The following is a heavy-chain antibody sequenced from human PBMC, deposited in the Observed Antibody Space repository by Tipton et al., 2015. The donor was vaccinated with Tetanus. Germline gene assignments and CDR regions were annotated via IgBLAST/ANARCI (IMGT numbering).Heavy chain of an antibody. Sequence: SLRLSCAASGFTFSSYAVSWVRQAPGKGLEWVSSLSGSGDSTYYVDSVRGRFTISRDNSKNSLYLQMDSLRDEDSAVYYCSRGGLPRPGADAFDFWGQGAMVTVSS. CDR2: LSGSGDST. V-gene: IGHV3-23*01. CDR3: SRGGLPRPGADAFDF. CDR1: GFTFSSYA. D-gene: IGHD3-10*01. J-gene: IGHJ3*01.